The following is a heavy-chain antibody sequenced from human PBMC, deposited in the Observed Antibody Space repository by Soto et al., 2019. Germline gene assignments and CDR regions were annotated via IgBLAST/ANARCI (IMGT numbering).Heavy chain of an antibody. D-gene: IGHD6-19*01. CDR3: ATALAV. Sequence: EVQLVESGGGLVQPGGPLRLSCAASGFTLSDHHMDWIRQAPGKGLEWVGRSRSKANSYTTEYAASVKGRFTISRDDSKNSLYLQMNSLKIEDTALYYCATALAVWGQGTLVTVSS. V-gene: IGHV3-72*01. CDR1: GFTLSDHH. CDR2: SRSKANSYTT. J-gene: IGHJ4*02.